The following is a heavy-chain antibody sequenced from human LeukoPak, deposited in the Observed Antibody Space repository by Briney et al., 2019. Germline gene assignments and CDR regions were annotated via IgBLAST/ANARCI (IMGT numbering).Heavy chain of an antibody. V-gene: IGHV3-20*04. CDR1: GFTFDDYG. J-gene: IGHJ4*02. CDR3: AKDIGSHNWNDGGGFGLSW. D-gene: IGHD1-1*01. Sequence: PGGSLRLSCAASGFTFDDYGMSWVRQAPGKGLEWVSVINWNGGSIGYADSVKGRFTISRDNAKNSLYLQMNSLRAEDTALYYCAKDIGSHNWNDGGGFGLSWGGQGTLVTVSS. CDR2: INWNGGSI.